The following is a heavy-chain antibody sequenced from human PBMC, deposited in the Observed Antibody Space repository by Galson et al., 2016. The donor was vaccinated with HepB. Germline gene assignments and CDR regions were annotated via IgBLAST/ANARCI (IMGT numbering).Heavy chain of an antibody. V-gene: IGHV1-18*01. CDR2: ISAYNGNT. CDR1: GYTFTTYG. J-gene: IGHJ6*02. D-gene: IGHD2-2*01. CDR3: ARYPRKIRYQLLEIYYYYYGMDV. Sequence: SVKVSCKASGYTFTTYGISWVRQAPGQGLEWMGWISAYNGNTNYAQKLQGRVTMTTDTTTSTAYMELRSLRSDDTAVYYCARYPRKIRYQLLEIYYYYYGMDVWGQGTTVTVSS.